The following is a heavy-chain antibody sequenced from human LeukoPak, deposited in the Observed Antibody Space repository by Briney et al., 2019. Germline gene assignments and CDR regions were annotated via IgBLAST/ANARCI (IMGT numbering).Heavy chain of an antibody. D-gene: IGHD1-26*01. V-gene: IGHV4-59*01. Sequence: PSGTLSLTCTVSGGSISSYYWSWIRQPPGKGLEWIGYIYYSGSTNYNPSLKSRVTISVDTSKNQFSLKLSSVTAADTAVYYCARADGIVGATVWSDPCGQGTLVTVSS. CDR1: GGSISSYY. J-gene: IGHJ5*02. CDR3: ARADGIVGATVWSDP. CDR2: IYYSGST.